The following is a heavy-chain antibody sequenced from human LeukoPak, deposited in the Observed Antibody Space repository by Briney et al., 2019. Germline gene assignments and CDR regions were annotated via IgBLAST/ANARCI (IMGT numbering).Heavy chain of an antibody. Sequence: PSETLCLTCAVYGGSFSGYYWSWIRQPPGKGLEWIGEINHSGSTNYNPSLKSRVTISVDTSKNQFSLKLSSVTAADTAVYYCARVHVVVPAAMFYYYYYYMDVWGKGTTVTVSS. CDR2: INHSGST. CDR1: GGSFSGYY. D-gene: IGHD2-2*01. CDR3: ARVHVVVPAAMFYYYYYYMDV. V-gene: IGHV4-34*01. J-gene: IGHJ6*03.